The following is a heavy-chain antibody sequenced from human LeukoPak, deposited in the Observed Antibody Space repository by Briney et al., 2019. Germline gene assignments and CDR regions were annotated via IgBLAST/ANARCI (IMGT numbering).Heavy chain of an antibody. CDR2: INYSGTT. V-gene: IGHV4-59*01. D-gene: IGHD6-19*01. Sequence: SETLSLTCNVSDDSINNYYWSWIRQPPGEGLEWMGYINYSGTTKYNLSLKSRVTISLDTSKNQFSLKLSSVTAADTAVYYCARGAGWYDYWGQGTLVTVSS. CDR1: DDSINNYY. CDR3: ARGAGWYDY. J-gene: IGHJ4*02.